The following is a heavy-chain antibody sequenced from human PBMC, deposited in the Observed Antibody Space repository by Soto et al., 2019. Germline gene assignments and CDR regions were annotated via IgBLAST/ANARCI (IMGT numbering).Heavy chain of an antibody. J-gene: IGHJ4*02. CDR2: IYYSGST. V-gene: IGHV4-30-4*01. CDR1: GGSISSGDYY. D-gene: IGHD2-2*01. CDR3: ARSSTSNLYFDY. Sequence: SETLSLTCTVSGGSISSGDYYWIWIRQPPGKGLEWIGYIYYSGSTYYNPSLKSRVTISVDTSKNQFSLKLSSVTAADTAVYYCARSSTSNLYFDYWGQGTLVTVSS.